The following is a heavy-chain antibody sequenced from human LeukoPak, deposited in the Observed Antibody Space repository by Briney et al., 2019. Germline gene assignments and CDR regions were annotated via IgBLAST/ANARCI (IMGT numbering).Heavy chain of an antibody. Sequence: PSETLSLTCTVSGGSISSYYWSWIRQPPGKGLEWIGFIYYSGSTNYSPSLKSRVTISVDTSKNQFSLKLTSVPAADTAVYYCARHGNGAFDIWGQGTMVTVSS. CDR2: IYYSGST. V-gene: IGHV4-59*08. CDR1: GGSISSYY. CDR3: ARHGNGAFDI. D-gene: IGHD1-1*01. J-gene: IGHJ3*02.